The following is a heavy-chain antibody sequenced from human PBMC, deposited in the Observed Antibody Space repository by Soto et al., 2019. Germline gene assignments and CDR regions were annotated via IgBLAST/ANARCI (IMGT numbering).Heavy chain of an antibody. J-gene: IGHJ6*02. Sequence: ASVKVSCKASGFTFTSSAMQWVRQARGQRLEWIGWIVVGSGNTNYAQKFQERVTITRDMSTSTAYMELSSLRSEDTAVYYCAVLGDYYSYYGMDVWGQGTTVTVSS. CDR3: AVLGDYYSYYGMDV. V-gene: IGHV1-58*02. CDR2: IVVGSGNT. CDR1: GFTFTSSA.